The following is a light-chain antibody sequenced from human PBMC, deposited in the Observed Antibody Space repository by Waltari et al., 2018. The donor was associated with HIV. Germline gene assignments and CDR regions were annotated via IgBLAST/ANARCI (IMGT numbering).Light chain of an antibody. Sequence: DIVMTQSPDSLAVSLGERATINCKSSQSVLYSSNTKNYLAWYQQKPGQPPKLLIYWASTRESGVPDRFSGSGAGTEFTLTISSLQPEDAATYYCQQMVDVAITFGQGTRLDIK. CDR3: QQMVDVAIT. CDR1: QSVLYSSNTKNY. V-gene: IGKV4-1*01. CDR2: WAS. J-gene: IGKJ5*01.